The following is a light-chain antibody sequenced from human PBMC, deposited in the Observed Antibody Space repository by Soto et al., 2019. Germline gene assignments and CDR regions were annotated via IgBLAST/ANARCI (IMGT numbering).Light chain of an antibody. CDR2: AAS. CDR1: QSVSSKF. J-gene: IGKJ5*01. CDR3: QQYGSSPPIT. Sequence: ENVLTQSPGTLSLSPGERDALSCRASQSVSSKFLAWYQQIPGQAPRLLIYAASNRATGIPDRFSGSGSGTDFTLTISRLEPEDFAVYYCQQYGSSPPITFGQGKRLEIK. V-gene: IGKV3-20*01.